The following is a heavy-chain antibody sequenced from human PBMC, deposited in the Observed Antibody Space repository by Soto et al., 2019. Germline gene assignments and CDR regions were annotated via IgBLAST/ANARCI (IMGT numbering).Heavy chain of an antibody. CDR3: ANNYGFWRGYPLPFGY. Sequence: GGSLSLSCAASGFTFSSYAMSWVRQAPGKGLEWVSAISGSGGSTYYADSVKGRFTISRDNSKNTLYLQMNSLRAEDTAVYYCANNYGFWRGYPLPFGYWGQGTLVTVSA. J-gene: IGHJ4*01. V-gene: IGHV3-23*01. CDR1: GFTFSSYA. D-gene: IGHD3-3*01. CDR2: ISGSGGST.